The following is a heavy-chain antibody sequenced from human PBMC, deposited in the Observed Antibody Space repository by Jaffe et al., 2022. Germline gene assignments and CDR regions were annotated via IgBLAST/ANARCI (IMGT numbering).Heavy chain of an antibody. Sequence: EVQLVESGGGLVQPGGSLKLSCAASGFTFSGSAMHWVRQASGKGLEWVGRIRSKANSYATAYAASVKGRFTISRDDSKNTAYLQMNSLKTEDTAVYYCTRDVVVAVLWPQVINWFDPWGQGTLVTVSS. CDR1: GFTFSGSA. J-gene: IGHJ5*02. D-gene: IGHD2-2*01. CDR3: TRDVVVAVLWPQVINWFDP. CDR2: IRSKANSYAT. V-gene: IGHV3-73*02.